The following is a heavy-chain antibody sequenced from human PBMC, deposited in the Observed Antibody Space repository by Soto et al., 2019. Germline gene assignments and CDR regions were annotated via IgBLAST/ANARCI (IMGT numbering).Heavy chain of an antibody. Sequence: PSQTLSLTCAISGDSVSSNSAAWNWIRQSPSRGLEWLGRTYYRSKWYNDYAVSVKSRITINPDTSKNQFSLQLNSVTPEDTAVYYCARGWEVGYSSSWYGWFDPWGQVTLVTVS. CDR2: TYYRSKWYN. CDR3: ARGWEVGYSSSWYGWFDP. CDR1: GDSVSSNSAA. D-gene: IGHD6-13*01. J-gene: IGHJ5*02. V-gene: IGHV6-1*01.